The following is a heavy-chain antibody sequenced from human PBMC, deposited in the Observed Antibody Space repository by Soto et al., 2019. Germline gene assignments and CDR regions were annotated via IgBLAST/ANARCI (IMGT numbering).Heavy chain of an antibody. CDR2: IWYDGSNK. Sequence: HHWGSLGLSCAASGFTFSSYGMHWVRQAPGKGLEWVAVIWYDGSNKYYADSVKGRFTISRDNSKNTLYLQMNSLRAEDTAVYYCARSYCSSTSCYGILDYWGQGTLVTVSS. J-gene: IGHJ4*02. CDR3: ARSYCSSTSCYGILDY. D-gene: IGHD2-2*01. CDR1: GFTFSSYG. V-gene: IGHV3-33*01.